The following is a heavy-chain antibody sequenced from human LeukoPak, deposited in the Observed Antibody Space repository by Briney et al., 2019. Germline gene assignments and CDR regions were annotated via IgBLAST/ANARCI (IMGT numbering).Heavy chain of an antibody. CDR2: ISSSGTYT. CDR1: GFSFSDYY. Sequence: QTGGSLRLSCAASGFSFSDYYMTWIRQAPGKGLEWVSYISSSGTYTNYADSVKGRLTISRDNAKNSLYLQMNSLSAEDTAVYYCAKIAGTYSPDYWGQGTLVTVSS. CDR3: AKIAGTYSPDY. V-gene: IGHV3-11*06. J-gene: IGHJ4*02. D-gene: IGHD1-26*01.